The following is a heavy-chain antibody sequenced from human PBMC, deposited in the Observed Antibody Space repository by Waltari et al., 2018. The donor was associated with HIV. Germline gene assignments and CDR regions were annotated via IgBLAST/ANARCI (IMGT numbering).Heavy chain of an antibody. CDR2: ISSSGSTI. V-gene: IGHV3-48*01. D-gene: IGHD1-26*01. CDR1: GFTFSSYS. Sequence: EVQLVESGGGLVQPGGSLRLSCAASGFTFSSYSMNWVRQAPGKGLELVSYISSSGSTIYYADSVRGRFTISRDNAKNSLYLQLNSLRAEDTAVYYCARDYSGTYADFDYRGQGTLVTVSS. J-gene: IGHJ4*02. CDR3: ARDYSGTYADFDY.